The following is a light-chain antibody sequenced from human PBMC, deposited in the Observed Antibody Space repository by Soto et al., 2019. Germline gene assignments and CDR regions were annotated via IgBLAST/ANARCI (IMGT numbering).Light chain of an antibody. V-gene: IGLV2-11*01. CDR2: DVS. CDR3: CSYAGSYTYV. Sequence: LTQPRSVSGSPGQSVTISCTGTSGVVGRYNHVSLYQQYPGKAPKLMIYDVSKRPSGVPDRFSGSKSGNTASLTISGLQADDEADYFCCSYAGSYTYVFGTGTKVTVL. J-gene: IGLJ1*01. CDR1: SGVVGRYNH.